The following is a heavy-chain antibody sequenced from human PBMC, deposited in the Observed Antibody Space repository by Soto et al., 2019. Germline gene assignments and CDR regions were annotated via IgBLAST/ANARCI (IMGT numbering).Heavy chain of an antibody. CDR1: GGSISSGAYY. V-gene: IGHV4-31*03. D-gene: IGHD6-19*01. CDR3: ARLADDAFDI. J-gene: IGHJ3*02. Sequence: QVQLQESGPGLVKPSQTLSLTCTVSGGSISSGAYYWSWIRQHPGKGLEWIGYIHYSGNTYYNPSLKSRLIISMATSKNYFSLRLTSVTAADTAVYYCARLADDAFDIWGQGTKVTVSS. CDR2: IHYSGNT.